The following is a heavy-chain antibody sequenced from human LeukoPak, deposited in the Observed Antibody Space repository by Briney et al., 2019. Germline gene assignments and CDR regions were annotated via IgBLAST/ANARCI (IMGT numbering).Heavy chain of an antibody. Sequence: GRSLRLSCVASGLAFSSYSMHWVRQAPGKGLEWVGVIPYDGSDEYYTDSVKGRFTISRDNSKNTVYLQMNSLRADDTAVYYCARDFTPEWFDIHWGQGTLVTVS. CDR1: GLAFSSYS. D-gene: IGHD3-3*01. V-gene: IGHV3-30*04. J-gene: IGHJ4*02. CDR3: ARDFTPEWFDIH. CDR2: IPYDGSDE.